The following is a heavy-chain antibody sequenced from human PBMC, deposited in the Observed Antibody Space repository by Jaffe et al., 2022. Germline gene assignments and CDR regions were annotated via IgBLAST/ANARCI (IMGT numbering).Heavy chain of an antibody. V-gene: IGHV3-30*18. Sequence: QVQLVESGGGVVQPGRSLRLSCAASGFTFSSYGMHWVRQAPGKGLEWVAVISYDGSNKYYADSVKGRFTISRDNSKNTLYLQMNSLRAEDTAVYYCAKEAGRDIVVVVAATDWYFDLWGRGTLVTVSS. CDR2: ISYDGSNK. CDR3: AKEAGRDIVVVVAATDWYFDL. CDR1: GFTFSSYG. D-gene: IGHD2-15*01. J-gene: IGHJ2*01.